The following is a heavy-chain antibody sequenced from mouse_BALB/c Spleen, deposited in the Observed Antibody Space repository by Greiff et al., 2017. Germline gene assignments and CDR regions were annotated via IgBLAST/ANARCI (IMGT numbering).Heavy chain of an antibody. V-gene: IGHV1S81*02. J-gene: IGHJ3*01. CDR2: INPSNGGT. D-gene: IGHD2-14*01. Sequence: QVQLQQPGAELVKPGASVKLSCKASGYTFPSYYMYWVKQRPGQGLEWIGGINPSNGGTNFNEKFKSKATLTVDKSSSTAYMQLSSLTSEDSAVYYCTRSDYRYAWFAYWGQGTRGTVAA. CDR1: GYTFPSYY. CDR3: TRSDYRYAWFAY.